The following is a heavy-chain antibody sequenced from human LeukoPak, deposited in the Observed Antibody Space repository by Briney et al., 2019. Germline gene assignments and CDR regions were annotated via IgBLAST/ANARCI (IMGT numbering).Heavy chain of an antibody. CDR3: ARGSNSSGYYDY. CDR1: GGSFSGYY. CDR2: INHSGST. D-gene: IGHD3-22*01. V-gene: IGHV4-34*01. J-gene: IGHJ4*02. Sequence: SETLSLTCAVYGGSFSGYYWSWIRQPPGKGLEWIGEINHSGSTNHNPSLKSRVTISVDTSKNQFSLKLSSVTAADTAVYYCARGSNSSGYYDYWGQGTLVTVSS.